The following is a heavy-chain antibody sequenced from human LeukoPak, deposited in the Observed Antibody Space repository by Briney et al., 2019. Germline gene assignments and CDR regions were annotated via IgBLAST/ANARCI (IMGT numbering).Heavy chain of an antibody. D-gene: IGHD3-10*01. CDR1: GFTFYDYA. CDR2: MTGDGGTR. V-gene: IGHV3-43*02. Sequence: AGGSLRLSCAASGFTFYDYAMHWVRQVPGKGLEWVSLMTGDGGTRQYAASVKGRFTISKDNDKETLYLQMNSLRPEDSGIYYCVKDTATMLRGVLSDYYHGMHVWGQGTTVTVSS. CDR3: VKDTATMLRGVLSDYYHGMHV. J-gene: IGHJ6*02.